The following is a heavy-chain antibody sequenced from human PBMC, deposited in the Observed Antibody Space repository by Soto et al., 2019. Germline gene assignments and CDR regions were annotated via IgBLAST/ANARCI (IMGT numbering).Heavy chain of an antibody. D-gene: IGHD3-10*01. CDR1: GYTFTSYY. J-gene: IGHJ6*03. CDR2: INPSGGST. CDR3: ARPMVRGVLKGKSYYYYMNF. Sequence: ASVKVSCKASGYTFTSYYMHWVRQAPGQGLEWMGIINPSGGSTSYAQKFQGRVTMTRNTSISTAYMELSSLRSEDTAVYYCARPMVRGVLKGKSYYYYMNFWGRETTVTVFS. V-gene: IGHV1-46*01.